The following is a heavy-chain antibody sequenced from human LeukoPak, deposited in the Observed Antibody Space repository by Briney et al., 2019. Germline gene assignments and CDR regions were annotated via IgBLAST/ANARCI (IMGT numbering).Heavy chain of an antibody. V-gene: IGHV3-11*04. Sequence: GGSLRLSCAASGFTFSDYYMSWIRQAPGKGLEWVSYISISGSTIYYADSVKGRFTISRDNAKNTLYLQMESLRAEDKAVYYCARDRKGYCSGGSCFHLDYWGQGTLVTVSS. CDR2: ISISGSTI. CDR1: GFTFSDYY. D-gene: IGHD2-15*01. J-gene: IGHJ4*02. CDR3: ARDRKGYCSGGSCFHLDY.